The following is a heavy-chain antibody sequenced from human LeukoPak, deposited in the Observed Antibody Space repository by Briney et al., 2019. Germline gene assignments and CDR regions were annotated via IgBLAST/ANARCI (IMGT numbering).Heavy chain of an antibody. Sequence: SETLSLTCTVSGGSISSSSYYWGWIRQPPGKELGWIGSIYYSGGTYYNPSLKSRVTISVDTSKNQFSLKLSSVTAADTAVYYCARGPFWSGYPLEYYFDYWGQGTLVTVSS. V-gene: IGHV4-39*07. D-gene: IGHD3-3*01. CDR3: ARGPFWSGYPLEYYFDY. CDR2: IYYSGGT. CDR1: GGSISSSSYY. J-gene: IGHJ4*02.